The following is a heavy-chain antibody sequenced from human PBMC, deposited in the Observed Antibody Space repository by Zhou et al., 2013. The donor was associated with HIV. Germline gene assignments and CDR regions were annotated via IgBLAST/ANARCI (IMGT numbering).Heavy chain of an antibody. CDR1: GYTFTSYY. J-gene: IGHJ4*02. CDR2: INPNGDA. V-gene: IGHV1-46*01. Sequence: QVQLVQSGAELKKPGASVKVSCKASGYTFTSYYMHWVRLAPGQGPEWMGQINPNGDAYNAQKLQGRVTMTRDTSTSTIYMEVSSLTTEDTAIYYCAREGPVADGKSFDYWGQGTLVTVSS. CDR3: AREGPVADGKSFDY. D-gene: IGHD6-19*01.